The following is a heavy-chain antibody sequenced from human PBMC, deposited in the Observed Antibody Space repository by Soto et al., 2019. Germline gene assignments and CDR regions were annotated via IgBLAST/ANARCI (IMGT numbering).Heavy chain of an antibody. Sequence: GASVKVSCKASGYTFTNYGISWVRQAPGQGLEWMGWISAYNGNTNYAQKLQGRVTMTTDTSTSTAYMEVRSLRSDDTAVYYCAREKGYSGYEPVDYWGQGTLVTVSS. CDR1: GYTFTNYG. J-gene: IGHJ4*02. CDR2: ISAYNGNT. D-gene: IGHD5-12*01. CDR3: AREKGYSGYEPVDY. V-gene: IGHV1-18*01.